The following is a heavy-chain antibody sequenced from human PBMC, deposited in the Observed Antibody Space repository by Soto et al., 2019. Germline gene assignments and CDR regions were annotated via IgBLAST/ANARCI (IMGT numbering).Heavy chain of an antibody. D-gene: IGHD3-9*01. V-gene: IGHV3-30*18. CDR2: ISYDGSNK. CDR1: GFTFSSYG. J-gene: IGHJ4*02. Sequence: GESLKISCAASGFTFSSYGMHWVRQAPGKXLEWVAVISYDGSNKYYADSVKGRFTISRDNSKNTLYLQMNSLRAEDTAVYYCAKDYVLRYFDWLLPRESSFDYWGQGTLVTVSS. CDR3: AKDYVLRYFDWLLPRESSFDY.